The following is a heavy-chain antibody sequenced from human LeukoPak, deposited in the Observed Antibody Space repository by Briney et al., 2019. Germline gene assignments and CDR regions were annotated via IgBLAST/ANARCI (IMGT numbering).Heavy chain of an antibody. D-gene: IGHD3-22*01. CDR1: GFTFSSYS. CDR2: ITRSSYL. Sequence: GGSLRLSCAASGFTFSSYSLNWVRQAPGKGLEWVSSITRSSYLYYADSVKGRFTISRDNAKNSLYLQMNSLRAEDTAVYYCARDLYYYDSSGYYNPPGYWGQGTLVTVSS. CDR3: ARDLYYYDSSGYYNPPGY. J-gene: IGHJ4*02. V-gene: IGHV3-21*04.